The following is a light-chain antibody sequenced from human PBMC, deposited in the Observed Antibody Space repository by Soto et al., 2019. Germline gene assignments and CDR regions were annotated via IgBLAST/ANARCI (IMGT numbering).Light chain of an antibody. CDR2: GAS. CDR3: QQYHTSPVT. CDR1: RSFSSAY. V-gene: IGKV3-20*01. J-gene: IGKJ5*01. Sequence: ENVLTQSPGTLSLSPGERATLSCRASRSFSSAYLGWYQQKPGPAPRLRIYGASIKATGVPDRFSGSGSGTDFTLTISRLEPEDSAVYYCQQYHTSPVTFGPGTRLEIK.